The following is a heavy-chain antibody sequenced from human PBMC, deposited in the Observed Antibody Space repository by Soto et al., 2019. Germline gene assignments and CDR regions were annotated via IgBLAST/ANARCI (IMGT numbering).Heavy chain of an antibody. Sequence: GGSLRLSCVASGFTFSSYWMHWVRQVPGKGLAWVSAISTDGRDTRYADSVKGRFTISRDNAKSTLFLQMNSLRDEDTAVYYCAREFCSGGNCYTYYFDPWGQGIPVTVSS. CDR1: GFTFSSYW. CDR3: AREFCSGGNCYTYYFDP. V-gene: IGHV3-74*01. J-gene: IGHJ5*02. CDR2: ISTDGRDT. D-gene: IGHD2-15*01.